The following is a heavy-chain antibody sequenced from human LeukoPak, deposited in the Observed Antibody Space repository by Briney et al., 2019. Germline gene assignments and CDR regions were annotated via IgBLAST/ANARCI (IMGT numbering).Heavy chain of an antibody. J-gene: IGHJ4*02. Sequence: ASVKVSCKASGGTFSSYAINWVRQAPGQGLEWMGGIIPIFGTANYAQKFQGRVTITADESTSTAYMELSSLRSEDTAVYYCARAPRNYYDSSGYYIYWGQGTLVTVSS. D-gene: IGHD3-22*01. CDR3: ARAPRNYYDSSGYYIY. CDR2: IIPIFGTA. CDR1: GGTFSSYA. V-gene: IGHV1-69*13.